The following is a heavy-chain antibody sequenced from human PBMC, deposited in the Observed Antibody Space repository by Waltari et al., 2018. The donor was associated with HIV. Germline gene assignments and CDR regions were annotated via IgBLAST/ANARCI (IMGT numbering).Heavy chain of an antibody. CDR2: IKEDGSEI. Sequence: EVRLVESGGGLVQPGGSLRLSCAASGFTFSSSWMTWVRPAPGKGLEWVANIKEDGSEIHYVDSVKGRFTISRDNAKNSLYLQMNSLRAEDTAVYYCARRQQLTDWGQGTLVTVSS. J-gene: IGHJ4*02. D-gene: IGHD6-13*01. CDR1: GFTFSSSW. CDR3: ARRQQLTD. V-gene: IGHV3-7*01.